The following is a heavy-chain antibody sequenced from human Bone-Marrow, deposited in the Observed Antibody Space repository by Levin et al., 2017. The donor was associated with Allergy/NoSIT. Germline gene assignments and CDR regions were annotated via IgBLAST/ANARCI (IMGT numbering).Heavy chain of an antibody. V-gene: IGHV3-20*01. CDR1: GFTFDDYG. CDR2: INWNGGST. D-gene: IGHD3-22*01. J-gene: IGHJ5*02. CDR3: ARDRTYYDDSSPPPGWFDP. Sequence: LSLTCAASGFTFDDYGMSWVRQAPGKGLEWVSGINWNGGSTGYADSVKGRFTISRDNAKNSLYLQMNSLRAEDTALYHCARDRTYYDDSSPPPGWFDPWGQGTLVTVSS.